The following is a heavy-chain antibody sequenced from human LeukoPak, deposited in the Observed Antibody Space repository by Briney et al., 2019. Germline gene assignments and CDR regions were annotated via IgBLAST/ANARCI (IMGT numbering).Heavy chain of an antibody. D-gene: IGHD2-21*01. V-gene: IGHV1-3*03. CDR3: ARSLSDFYPNWFDP. Sequence: ASVKVSCKTSGYTFNAYYMHWVRQAPGQGLEWMGWINAGNGNTKYSQEFQGRVTITRDTSASTVYMELSSLRSEDMAVYYCARSLSDFYPNWFDPWGQGTLITVSS. J-gene: IGHJ5*02. CDR2: INAGNGNT. CDR1: GYTFNAYY.